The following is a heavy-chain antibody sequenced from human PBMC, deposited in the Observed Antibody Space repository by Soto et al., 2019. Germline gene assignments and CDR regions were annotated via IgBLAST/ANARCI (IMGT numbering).Heavy chain of an antibody. D-gene: IGHD5-12*01. Sequence: QVQLVESGGGVVQPGRSLRLSCAASGFTFSSYGMHWVRQAPGKGLEWVAVISYDGSNKYYADSVKGRFTISRDNSKNTLYLQMNSLRAEDTAVYYCAKDLVATIPRGQKEQFDYWGQGTLVTVSS. CDR3: AKDLVATIPRGQKEQFDY. CDR1: GFTFSSYG. J-gene: IGHJ4*02. CDR2: ISYDGSNK. V-gene: IGHV3-30*18.